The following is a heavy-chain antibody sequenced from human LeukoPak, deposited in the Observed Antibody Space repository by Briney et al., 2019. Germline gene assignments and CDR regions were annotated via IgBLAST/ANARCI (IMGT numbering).Heavy chain of an antibody. Sequence: GGSLRLSCAASGFTFSSYSMNWVRQAPGKGLEWVSSISSSSSYIYYADSVKGRFTISRDNAKNSLYLQMNSLRAEDTAVYYCARELQELWFGEFRSRSYYMDVWGKGTTVTISS. V-gene: IGHV3-21*04. CDR1: GFTFSSYS. D-gene: IGHD3-10*01. CDR3: ARELQELWFGEFRSRSYYMDV. CDR2: ISSSSSYI. J-gene: IGHJ6*03.